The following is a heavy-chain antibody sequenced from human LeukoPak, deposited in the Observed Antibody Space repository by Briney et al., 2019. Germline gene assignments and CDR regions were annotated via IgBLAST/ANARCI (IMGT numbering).Heavy chain of an antibody. V-gene: IGHV4-59*08. CDR3: ARHQTDSSGWGWFDP. D-gene: IGHD6-19*01. CDR2: IYYSGST. CDR1: GGSISSYY. J-gene: IGHJ5*02. Sequence: SETLSLTCTVSGGSISSYYWSWIRQPPGKGLEWIGYIYYSGSTNYNPSLKSRVTISVDTSKNQFSLKLSSVTAADTAVYYCARHQTDSSGWGWFDPWGQGTLVTVSS.